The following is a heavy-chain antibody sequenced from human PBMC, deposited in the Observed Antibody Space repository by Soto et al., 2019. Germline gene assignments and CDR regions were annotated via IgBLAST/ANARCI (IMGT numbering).Heavy chain of an antibody. D-gene: IGHD2-15*01. CDR3: AVRYCSGGSCFSES. Sequence: QVQLQESGPGLVKPSQTLSLTCSVSGDSISNGGYYWSWIRQHPGKGLEWIGYISYTGTTYSSPALRSRVTISLDTSKHQFSLKLSAVTAADTAVYYCAVRYCSGGSCFSESWGQGTLVTVSS. J-gene: IGHJ5*02. CDR1: GDSISNGGYY. CDR2: ISYTGTT. V-gene: IGHV4-31*03.